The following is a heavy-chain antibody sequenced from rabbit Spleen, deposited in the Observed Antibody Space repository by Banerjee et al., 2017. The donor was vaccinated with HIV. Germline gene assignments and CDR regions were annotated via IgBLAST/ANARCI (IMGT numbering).Heavy chain of an antibody. CDR1: GFSLSNFA. D-gene: IGHD1-1*01. CDR3: ARTHTDSSAYSV. V-gene: IGHV1S69*01. CDR2: VDASGSI. J-gene: IGHJ3*01. Sequence: KESGGGLVTPGGTLTLTCTVSGFSLSNFAVTWVRQAPGKGLEWIGIVDASGSIYYASWAKGRFTISKTSTTVDLKITRPTTEDTATYFCARTHTDSSAYSVWGPGTLVTFS.